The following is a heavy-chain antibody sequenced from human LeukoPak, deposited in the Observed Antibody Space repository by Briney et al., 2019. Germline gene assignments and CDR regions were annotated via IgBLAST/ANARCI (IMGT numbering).Heavy chain of an antibody. CDR3: AKGRPYAYVCGTYRTGFAY. J-gene: IGHJ4*02. D-gene: IGHD3-16*02. CDR2: ISPSGGST. CDR1: GFTFSNYA. Sequence: GGSLRLSCAASGFTFSNYAMSWVRQAPGERLEWVSAISPSGGSTYYADSVKGRFTISRDNSKNTLYLQMNSLGAEDTAVYYCAKGRPYAYVCGTYRTGFAYWGQGTLVTVSS. V-gene: IGHV3-23*01.